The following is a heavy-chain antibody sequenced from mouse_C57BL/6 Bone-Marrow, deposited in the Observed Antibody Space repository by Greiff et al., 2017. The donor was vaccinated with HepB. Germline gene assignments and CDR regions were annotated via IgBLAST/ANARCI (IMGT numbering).Heavy chain of an antibody. CDR2: IDPSDSYT. Sequence: QVQLKQPGAELVKPGASVKLSCKASGYTFTSYWMQWVKQRPGQGLEWIGEIDPSDSYTNYNQKFKGKATLTVDTSSSTAYMQLSSLTSEDSAVYYCAREDGGWALRGYFDVWGTGTTVTVSS. CDR1: GYTFTSYW. D-gene: IGHD1-1*01. CDR3: AREDGGWALRGYFDV. J-gene: IGHJ1*03. V-gene: IGHV1-50*01.